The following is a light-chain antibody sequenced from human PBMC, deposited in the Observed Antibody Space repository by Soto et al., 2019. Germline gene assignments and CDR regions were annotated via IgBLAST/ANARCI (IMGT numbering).Light chain of an antibody. CDR3: QQHESTPPT. CDR2: WAS. J-gene: IGKJ2*01. Sequence: DIVMTQSPDSLSVSLGERATINCKSSQSVLYSSNNKNYVAWYQQRPGQPPKLLMYWASTRESGVPERFSGSGSGTDVPLTISRQQAEFVAVYCCQQHESTPPTFGRGTKLEIK. V-gene: IGKV4-1*01. CDR1: QSVLYSSNNKNY.